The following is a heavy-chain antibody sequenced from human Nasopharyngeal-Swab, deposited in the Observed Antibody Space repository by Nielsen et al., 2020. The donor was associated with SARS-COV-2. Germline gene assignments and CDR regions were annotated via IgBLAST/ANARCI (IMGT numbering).Heavy chain of an antibody. V-gene: IGHV3-30-3*01. CDR2: ISSDGSNK. CDR3: AREGVAATPYCDY. Sequence: GESLKISCAASGFTFSSYAMHWVRQAPGKGLEWVAVISSDGSNKYCADSVKGRFTISRDNSKNTLYLQMNRLRAEDTAVYCAREGVAATPYCDYWGQGTLVTVSS. D-gene: IGHD2-15*01. CDR1: GFTFSSYA. J-gene: IGHJ4*02.